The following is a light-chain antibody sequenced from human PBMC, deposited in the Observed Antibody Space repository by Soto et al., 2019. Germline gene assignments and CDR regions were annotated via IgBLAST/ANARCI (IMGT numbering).Light chain of an antibody. CDR3: CSYAGIFV. Sequence: QSALTQPASVSGFRGQSITISCTGSSSDVGRYNLVSWYQQHPGKAPKLIIYEVFKRPSGVSNRFSGSKSGNTASLTVSGLQAEDEAYYYCCSYAGIFVFGPGTKVTVL. CDR1: SSDVGRYNL. CDR2: EVF. J-gene: IGLJ1*01. V-gene: IGLV2-23*02.